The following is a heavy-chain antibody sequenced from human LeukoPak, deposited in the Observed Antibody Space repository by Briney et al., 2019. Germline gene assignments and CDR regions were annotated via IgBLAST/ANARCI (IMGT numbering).Heavy chain of an antibody. CDR3: AKHVSGSLFYFDY. D-gene: IGHD3-10*01. J-gene: IGHJ4*02. CDR1: GFTFRNCA. Sequence: GGSLRLSCAASGFTFRNCAMSWVRQAPGKGLEWVSGISGTGYNTYYADSVKGRFTISRDNSKNTLYLQMNSLGAEDTTVYYCAKHVSGSLFYFDYWGQRTLVTVSS. V-gene: IGHV3-23*01. CDR2: ISGTGYNT.